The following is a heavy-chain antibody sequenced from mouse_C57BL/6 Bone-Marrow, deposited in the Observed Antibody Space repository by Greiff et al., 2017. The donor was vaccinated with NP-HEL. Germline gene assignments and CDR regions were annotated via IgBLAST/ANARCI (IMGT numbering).Heavy chain of an antibody. J-gene: IGHJ4*01. CDR3: TRAGTGYYAMDY. V-gene: IGHV6-6*01. CDR1: GFTFSDAW. Sequence: EVKLVESGGGLVQPGGSMKLSCSASGFTFSDAWMDWVRQSPEKGLEWVAEIRNKANNHATYYAESVKGRFTISRDDSKSSVYLQMNSLRAEDTGIYYCTRAGTGYYAMDYWGQGTSVTVSS. CDR2: IRNKANNHAT. D-gene: IGHD4-1*01.